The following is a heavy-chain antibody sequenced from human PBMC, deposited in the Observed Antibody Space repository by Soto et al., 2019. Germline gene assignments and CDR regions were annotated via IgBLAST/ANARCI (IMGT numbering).Heavy chain of an antibody. V-gene: IGHV2-26*01. CDR3: ARMNVDSYQFYYAMDV. Sequence: QVTLKESGPALVKPTETLTLTCTVSGFSLTTGKMGVSWIRQPPGKALEWLAHIFSDNERSYSTSLQSRLTSSKDTSGSQVVLSMTNVDPVDTATYYCARMNVDSYQFYYAMDVWGQGTTVTVSS. J-gene: IGHJ6*02. D-gene: IGHD4-17*01. CDR1: GFSLTTGKMG. CDR2: IFSDNER.